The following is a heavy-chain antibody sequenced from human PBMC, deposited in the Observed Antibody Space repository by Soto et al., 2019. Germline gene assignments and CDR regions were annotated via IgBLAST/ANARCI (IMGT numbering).Heavy chain of an antibody. CDR2: ISGSGRST. Sequence: GGSLRLSCAASGFTFYSYTMSWVRQAPGKGLEWVSSISGSGRSTYYADSVKGRFTISRDNSNNTLYLQMHSLRAEDTAVYYCAKDVGAYYCYGMDVWGQGTTVTVSS. D-gene: IGHD1-26*01. J-gene: IGHJ6*02. V-gene: IGHV3-23*01. CDR1: GFTFYSYT. CDR3: AKDVGAYYCYGMDV.